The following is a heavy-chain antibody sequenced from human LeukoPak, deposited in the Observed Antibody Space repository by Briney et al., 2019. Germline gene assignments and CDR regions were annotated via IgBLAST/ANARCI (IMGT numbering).Heavy chain of an antibody. V-gene: IGHV3-11*03. CDR3: ADLGDYGVG. Sequence: PGGSLRLSCAASGFTFSDYYMSWIRQAPGKGLEWVSYTSSSSYTNYADSVKGRFTISRDNAKNSLYLQMNNLRAEDTAVYYCADLGDYGVGWGQGTLVTVSS. J-gene: IGHJ4*02. CDR2: TSSSSYT. CDR1: GFTFSDYY. D-gene: IGHD4-17*01.